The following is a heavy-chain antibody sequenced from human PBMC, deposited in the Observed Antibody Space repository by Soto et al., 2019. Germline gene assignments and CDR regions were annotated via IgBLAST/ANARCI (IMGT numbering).Heavy chain of an antibody. CDR1: SGSISSSNW. Sequence: QVQLQESGPGLVKPSGTLSLTCAVSSGSISSSNWWSWVRQPPGKGLEWIGEIYHSGSTNYNPSLNRRHTISVNKSKNQFSLKLSSVTAADTAVYYCARAIAALDYYDYMDVWGKGTTVTVSS. V-gene: IGHV4-4*02. CDR3: ARAIAALDYYDYMDV. CDR2: IYHSGST. D-gene: IGHD6-6*01. J-gene: IGHJ6*03.